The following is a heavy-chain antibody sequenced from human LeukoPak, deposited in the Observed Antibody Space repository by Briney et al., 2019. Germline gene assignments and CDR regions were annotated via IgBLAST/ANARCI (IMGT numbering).Heavy chain of an antibody. V-gene: IGHV3-74*01. CDR3: AKDLSWNTADR. Sequence: GGSLRLSCVGSGFTYTDYWVHWFRQAPGKGPVWVSRINPDGTIIDYADSVKGRFRISRDNAKNLLYLQMNGLRADDTAVYYCAKDLSWNTADRWGQGILVTVSS. CDR1: GFTYTDYW. J-gene: IGHJ5*02. CDR2: INPDGTII. D-gene: IGHD5-18*01.